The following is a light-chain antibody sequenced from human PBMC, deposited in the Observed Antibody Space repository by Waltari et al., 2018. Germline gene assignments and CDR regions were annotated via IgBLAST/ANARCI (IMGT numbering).Light chain of an antibody. J-gene: IGLJ3*02. Sequence: QPVLTQPPSSSASPGESARLTCPLPSYLTVGAFILYLSQPKPGSPPRFLLYYNSDSEKAQGSGVPSRFSGSKDASANAGILLISGLQSEDEADYYCMFWPSNVWVFGGGTKLTVL. CDR2: YNSDSEK. CDR3: MFWPSNVWV. CDR1: SYLTVGAFI. V-gene: IGLV5-37*01.